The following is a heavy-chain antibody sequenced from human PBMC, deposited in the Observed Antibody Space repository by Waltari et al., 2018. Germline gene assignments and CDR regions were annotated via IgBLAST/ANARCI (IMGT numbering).Heavy chain of an antibody. J-gene: IGHJ3*02. CDR1: GGSLSSSSYY. D-gene: IGHD2-21*02. V-gene: IGHV4-39*07. CDR3: ARVTVVTLREDAFDI. CDR2: IYYSGST. Sequence: QLQLQESGPGLVKPSETLSLTCTVSGGSLSSSSYYWGWIRPPPGKGLEWIGSIYYSGSTDYNPSLKSRVTISVDTSKNQFSLKLSSVTAADTAVYYCARVTVVTLREDAFDIWGQGTMVTVSS.